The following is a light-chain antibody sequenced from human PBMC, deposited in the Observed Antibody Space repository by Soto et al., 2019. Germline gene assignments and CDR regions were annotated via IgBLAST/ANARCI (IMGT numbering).Light chain of an antibody. V-gene: IGKV3D-15*01. CDR1: QSVSNN. Sequence: EIVMTQSPATLSVSPGERATLSCRASQSVSNNLAWYQQKPGQAPRLLIHGASTRATGIPARFSGSGSGTEVTLTISSLQSEDFSVYYCQQYDNWPLLTFGGGTEVEIK. CDR2: GAS. J-gene: IGKJ4*01. CDR3: QQYDNWPLLT.